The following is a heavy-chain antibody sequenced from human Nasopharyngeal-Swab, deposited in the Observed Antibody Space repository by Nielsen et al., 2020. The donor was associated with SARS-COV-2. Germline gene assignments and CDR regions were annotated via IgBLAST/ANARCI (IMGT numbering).Heavy chain of an antibody. J-gene: IGHJ4*02. D-gene: IGHD3-3*01. CDR3: AKDPYDFWSGYDYYFDY. CDR2: ISSSSSTT. CDR1: GFTFSSYS. V-gene: IGHV3-48*01. Sequence: GASLKISCAASGFTFSSYSMNWVRQAPGKGLEWVSYISSSSSTTYYADSVKGRFTISRDNSKNTLYLQMNSLRAEDTAVYYCAKDPYDFWSGYDYYFDYWGQGNLVTVSS.